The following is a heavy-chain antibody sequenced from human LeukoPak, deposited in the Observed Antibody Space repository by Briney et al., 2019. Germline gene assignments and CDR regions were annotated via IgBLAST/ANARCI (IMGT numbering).Heavy chain of an antibody. V-gene: IGHV3-13*01. Sequence: GSLRLSCAASGFTFSSYDMHRVRPATGKGLEWVSTIGTAGDTYYPGSVKGRFTISRENAKNSLYLQMNSLRAGDTAVYYCARSDYYDSSGYYGAFDIWGQGTMVTVSS. J-gene: IGHJ3*02. CDR3: ARSDYYDSSGYYGAFDI. CDR1: GFTFSSYD. D-gene: IGHD3-22*01. CDR2: IGTAGDT.